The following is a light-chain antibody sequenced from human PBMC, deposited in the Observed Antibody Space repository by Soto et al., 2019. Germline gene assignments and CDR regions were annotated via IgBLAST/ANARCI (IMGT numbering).Light chain of an antibody. J-gene: IGKJ1*01. CDR1: QNIGNY. CDR2: ETS. Sequence: EIVLTQSPATLSLSPGERATLSCRASQNIGNYLAWYQQKPGQTPRLLIYETSNRATGIPARFSGSGSGTDFTLTISSLEPEDFTIYYCQQRSSWPPTWAFCQGTKVEIK. CDR3: QQRSSWPPTWA. V-gene: IGKV3-11*01.